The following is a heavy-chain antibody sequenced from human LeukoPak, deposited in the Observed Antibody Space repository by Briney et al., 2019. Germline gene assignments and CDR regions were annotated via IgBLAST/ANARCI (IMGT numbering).Heavy chain of an antibody. D-gene: IGHD4-23*01. Sequence: SETLSLTCTVSGGSISSYYWSWIRQPPGKGLEWIGYIFYAGSTNYNPSLKSRVTISVLTSKNRFSLKLSSVTAADTAVYYCATLTGGDDAFDIWGQGTMVTVSS. CDR1: GGSISSYY. J-gene: IGHJ3*02. CDR2: IFYAGST. CDR3: ATLTGGDDAFDI. V-gene: IGHV4-59*01.